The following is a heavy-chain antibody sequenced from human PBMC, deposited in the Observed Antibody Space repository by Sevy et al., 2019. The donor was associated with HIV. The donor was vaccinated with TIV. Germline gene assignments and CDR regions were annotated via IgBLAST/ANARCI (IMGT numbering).Heavy chain of an antibody. CDR1: GRTFSSYG. D-gene: IGHD6-19*01. V-gene: IGHV1-69*13. CDR2: IIPILGTV. J-gene: IGHJ4*02. CDR3: ARGGGNGWYYFDY. Sequence: ASVKVSCKASGRTFSSYGISWVRQAPGQGLECMGGIIPILGTVNYAQKFQGRVTITADESTKTAYMELSSLSFEDTAVYYCARGGGNGWYYFDYWGQETLVTVSS.